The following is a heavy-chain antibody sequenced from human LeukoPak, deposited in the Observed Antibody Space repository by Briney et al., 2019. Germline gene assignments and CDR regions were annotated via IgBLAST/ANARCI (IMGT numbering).Heavy chain of an antibody. CDR1: GFTFSSYA. CDR2: ISGSGGST. V-gene: IGHV3-23*01. D-gene: IGHD4-17*01. J-gene: IGHJ6*02. CDR3: AETVGNYNYGMDV. Sequence: GGSLRLSCAASGFTFSSYAMSWVRQAPGKGLEWVSAISGSGGSTYYADSVKGRFTISRDNSKNTLYLQMNSLRAEDTAVYYCAETVGNYNYGMDVWGQGTTVTVSS.